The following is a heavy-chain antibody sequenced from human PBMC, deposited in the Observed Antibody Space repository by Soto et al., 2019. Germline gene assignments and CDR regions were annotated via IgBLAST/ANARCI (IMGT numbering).Heavy chain of an antibody. J-gene: IGHJ6*03. CDR1: GFTFSSYA. Sequence: PGGSLRLSCAASGFTFSSYAMSWVRQAPGKGLEWVSAISGSGGSTYYADSVKGRFTISRDNSKNTLYLQMNSLRAEDTAVYYCAKDREYEYCSSTSCYGNYYYYMDVWGKGTTVTVSS. V-gene: IGHV3-23*01. CDR2: ISGSGGST. CDR3: AKDREYEYCSSTSCYGNYYYYMDV. D-gene: IGHD2-2*01.